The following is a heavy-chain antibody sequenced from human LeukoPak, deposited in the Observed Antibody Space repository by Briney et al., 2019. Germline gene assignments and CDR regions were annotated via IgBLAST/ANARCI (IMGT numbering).Heavy chain of an antibody. J-gene: IGHJ1*01. CDR1: GFSVSSSY. Sequence: GGSLRLSCAASGFSVSSSYMNWVRQAPGTGLEWVAVIYDTGYTYYADSVKGRFTISRDNSKNTLYLQMNSLSAEDTAVYYCARLHEYCYSASCTHEYFQRWGQGTLVTVSS. D-gene: IGHD2-2*01. CDR2: IYDTGYT. V-gene: IGHV3-66*04. CDR3: ARLHEYCYSASCTHEYFQR.